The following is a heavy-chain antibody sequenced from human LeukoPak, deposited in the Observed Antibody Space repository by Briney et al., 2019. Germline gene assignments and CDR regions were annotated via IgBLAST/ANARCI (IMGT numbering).Heavy chain of an antibody. D-gene: IGHD5-18*01. CDR3: AKDSSSLVGYSYGYNFDY. J-gene: IGHJ4*02. Sequence: GGSLRLSCAASGFTFSSYAMHWVRQAPGKGLEYVSAISSNGGSTYYANSVKGRFTISRDNAKNSLYLQMNSLRAEDTALYYCAKDSSSLVGYSYGYNFDYWGQGTLVTVSS. CDR2: ISSNGGST. V-gene: IGHV3-64*01. CDR1: GFTFSSYA.